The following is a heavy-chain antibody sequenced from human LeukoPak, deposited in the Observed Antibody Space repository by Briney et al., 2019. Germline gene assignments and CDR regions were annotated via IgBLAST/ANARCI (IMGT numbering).Heavy chain of an antibody. V-gene: IGHV4-34*01. D-gene: IGHD5-24*01. J-gene: IGHJ4*02. CDR2: INHSGST. CDR3: ARGDGRDGYKGRLDY. CDR1: GGSFSGYY. Sequence: SETLSLTCAVYGGSFSGYYWSWIRQPPGRGLEWIGEINHSGSTDDNPSLKSRLTISVDTSKNQFSLKMSSVTAADTAVYYCARGDGRDGYKGRLDYWGQGTLVTVSS.